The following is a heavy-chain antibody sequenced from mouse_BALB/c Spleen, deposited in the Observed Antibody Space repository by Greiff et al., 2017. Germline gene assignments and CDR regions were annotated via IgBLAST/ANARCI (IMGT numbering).Heavy chain of an antibody. J-gene: IGHJ4*01. V-gene: IGHV7-3*02. D-gene: IGHD1-1*02. CDR1: GFTFTDYY. Sequence: EVMLVESGGGLVQPGGSLRLSCATSGFTFTDYYMSWVRQPPGKALEWLGFIRNKANGYTTEYSASVKGRFTISRDNSQSILYLQMNTLRAEDSATYYCARHYGYYAMDYWGQGTSVTVSS. CDR3: ARHYGYYAMDY. CDR2: IRNKANGYTT.